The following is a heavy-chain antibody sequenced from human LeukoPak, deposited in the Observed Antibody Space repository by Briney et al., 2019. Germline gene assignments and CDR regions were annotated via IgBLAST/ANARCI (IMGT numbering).Heavy chain of an antibody. V-gene: IGHV4-30-4*07. CDR3: ARGTWELLPDY. D-gene: IGHD1-26*01. CDR2: IYYSETT. CDR1: GGSISSGVDS. Sequence: PSETLSLTCAVSGGSISSGVDSWSWIRQPPGKGLEWIGYIYYSETTYYNPSLKSRVTISVDTSKNQFSLKLSSVTAADTAVYYCARGTWELLPDYWGQGTLVTVSS. J-gene: IGHJ4*02.